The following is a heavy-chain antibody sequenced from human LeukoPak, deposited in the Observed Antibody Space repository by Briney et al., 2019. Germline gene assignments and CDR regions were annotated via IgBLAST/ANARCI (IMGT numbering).Heavy chain of an antibody. D-gene: IGHD6-19*01. CDR2: IIPIFGTA. Sequence: SVKVSCKASGGTFSSYAISWVRQAPGQGLEWMGGIIPIFGTANYAQKFQGRVTMTEDTSTDTAYMELSSLRSEDTAVYYCATAVWAGTRVWFDPWGQGTLVTVSS. CDR3: ATAVWAGTRVWFDP. CDR1: GGTFSSYA. J-gene: IGHJ5*02. V-gene: IGHV1-69*06.